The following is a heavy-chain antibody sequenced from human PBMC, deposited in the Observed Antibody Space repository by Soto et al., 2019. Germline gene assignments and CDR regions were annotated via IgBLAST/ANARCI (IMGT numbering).Heavy chain of an antibody. CDR3: HCYGY. V-gene: IGHV3-53*01. D-gene: IGHD2-21*01. J-gene: IGHJ4*02. CDR2: IYSGGST. CDR1: GFSVTANY. Sequence: EVQVVESGGGLIQPGGSLRLSCEVSGFSVTANYMSWVRQAPGKGLEWVSVIYSGGSTYYIDSVKGRFSISRDISKNTLYLQMNGLSAEDTAVYYCHCYGYGGQGTRVTVSS.